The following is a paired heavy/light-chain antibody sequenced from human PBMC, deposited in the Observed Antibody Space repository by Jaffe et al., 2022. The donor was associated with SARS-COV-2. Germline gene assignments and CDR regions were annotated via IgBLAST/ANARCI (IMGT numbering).Heavy chain of an antibody. D-gene: IGHD3-10*01. V-gene: IGHV3-66*02. CDR3: TKAVLGSGTYTNFDY. Sequence: EVQLVESGGGLVQPGGSLRLSCAASKLIVSSNYMSWVRQAPGRGLEWVSVIYTSGSTYYADSVKGRFTISRDNSKNILYLQMNSLRAEDTAVYYCTKAVLGSGTYTNFDYWGQGTLVTVSS. J-gene: IGHJ4*02. CDR1: KLIVSSNY. CDR2: IYTSGST.
Light chain of an antibody. CDR2: GTS. V-gene: IGLV7-43*01. CDR1: TGAVTSGYY. Sequence: QTVVTQEPSLTVSPGGTVTLTCASSTGAVTSGYYPNWFQQKPGQPPRALIYGTSNKHSWTPARFSGSLLGGKAALTLSGVQPEDEAEYFCLLYYGGVGVFGGGTKLTVL. CDR3: LLYYGGVGV. J-gene: IGLJ3*02.